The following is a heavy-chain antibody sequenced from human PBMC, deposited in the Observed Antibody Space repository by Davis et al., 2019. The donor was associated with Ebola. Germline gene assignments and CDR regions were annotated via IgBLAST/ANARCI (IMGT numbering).Heavy chain of an antibody. CDR1: GYTFTSYD. CDR2: IIPIFGTA. CDR3: ARLAVTRDYYYYGMDV. V-gene: IGHV1-69*13. D-gene: IGHD4-11*01. J-gene: IGHJ6*04. Sequence: SVKVSCKASGYTFTSYDINWVRQAPGQGLEWMGGIIPIFGTANYAQKFQGRVTITADESTSTAYMELSSLRSEDTAVYYCARLAVTRDYYYYGMDVWGKGTTVTVSS.